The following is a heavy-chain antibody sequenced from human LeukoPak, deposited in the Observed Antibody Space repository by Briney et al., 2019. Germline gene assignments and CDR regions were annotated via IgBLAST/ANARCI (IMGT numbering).Heavy chain of an antibody. CDR1: GFTFRSYD. CDR3: TRYDFGGNSFLSFDP. V-gene: IGHV3-13*01. D-gene: IGHD4-17*01. Sequence: GGSLRLSCAASGFTFRSYDMHWVRRATGKGLEWVSAIGTAGDTYYPGSVKGRFTISRENAKNSLYLQMNSLRAGDTAVYYCTRYDFGGNSFLSFDPWGQGTLVTVSS. CDR2: IGTAGDT. J-gene: IGHJ5*02.